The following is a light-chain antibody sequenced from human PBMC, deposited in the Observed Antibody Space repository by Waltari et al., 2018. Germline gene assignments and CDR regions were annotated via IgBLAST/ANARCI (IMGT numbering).Light chain of an antibody. Sequence: DIVMTQSPLSLPVPPGEPASISCRSSQSLLNSNGNNYLDWYLQRPGQSPQLLIYLGSNRASGVPDRFSGSGSGTDFTLKISRVGAEDVGVYYCMQAAQTPLTFGQGTKVEIK. CDR2: LGS. CDR3: MQAAQTPLT. CDR1: QSLLNSNGNNY. J-gene: IGKJ1*01. V-gene: IGKV2-28*01.